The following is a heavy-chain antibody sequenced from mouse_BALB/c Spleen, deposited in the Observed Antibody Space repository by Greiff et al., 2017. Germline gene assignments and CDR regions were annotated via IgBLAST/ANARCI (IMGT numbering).Heavy chain of an antibody. CDR2: ISYDGSN. D-gene: IGHD1-1*02. Sequence: EVKLEESGPGLVKPSQSLSLTCSVTGYSITSGYYWNWIRQFPGNKLEWMGYISYDGSNNYNPSLKNRISITRDTSKNQFFLKLNSVTTEDTATYYCAREGGEFAYWGQGTLVTVSA. CDR1: GYSITSGYY. V-gene: IGHV3-6*02. J-gene: IGHJ3*01. CDR3: AREGGEFAY.